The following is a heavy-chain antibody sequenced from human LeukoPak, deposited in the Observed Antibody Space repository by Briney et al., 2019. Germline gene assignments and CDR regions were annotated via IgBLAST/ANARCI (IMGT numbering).Heavy chain of an antibody. CDR2: INRDGSS. J-gene: IGHJ4*02. CDR3: ARSNSYGPGTHYLHH. Sequence: SETLSLTCDVSGGSLTGYYWSWVRQPPGKGLEWIGEINRDGSSYNNPSLKSRVTISIDTSKNQFSLRLSSVTAADTGVYYCARSNSYGPGTHYLHHWGQGTLVTVSS. CDR1: GGSLTGYY. V-gene: IGHV4-34*01. D-gene: IGHD3-10*01.